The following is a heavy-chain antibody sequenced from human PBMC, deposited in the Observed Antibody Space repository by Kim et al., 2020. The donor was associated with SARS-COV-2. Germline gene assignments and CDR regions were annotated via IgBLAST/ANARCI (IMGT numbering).Heavy chain of an antibody. V-gene: IGHV4-31*03. D-gene: IGHD4-17*01. CDR1: GGSISSGGYY. CDR3: ARGFYGDYTGGDY. J-gene: IGHJ4*02. CDR2: IYYSGST. Sequence: SETLSLTCTVSGGSISSGGYYWSWIRQHPGKGLEWIGYIYYSGSTYYNPSLKSRVTISVDTSKNQFSLKLSSVTAADTAVYYCARGFYGDYTGGDYWGQGTLVTVSS.